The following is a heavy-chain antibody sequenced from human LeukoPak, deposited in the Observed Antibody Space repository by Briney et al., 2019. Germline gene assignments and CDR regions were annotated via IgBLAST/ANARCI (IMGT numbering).Heavy chain of an antibody. V-gene: IGHV3-30*02. CDR3: AKTGFQWGYYYYYMDV. D-gene: IGHD1-14*01. CDR2: IRYDESTK. Sequence: GGSLRLSCAASGFTFSDYGMHWVRQAPGKGLEWVAFIRYDESTKYYADSVKGRFTISRDNSKNTLYLQMTSLRAEDTAVYSCAKTGFQWGYYYYYMDVWGKGTTVTVSS. CDR1: GFTFSDYG. J-gene: IGHJ6*03.